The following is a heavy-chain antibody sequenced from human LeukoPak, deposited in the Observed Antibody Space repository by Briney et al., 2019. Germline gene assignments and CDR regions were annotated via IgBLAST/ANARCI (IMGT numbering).Heavy chain of an antibody. D-gene: IGHD1-26*01. V-gene: IGHV3-33*01. Sequence: PGRSLRLSCAASGFTFSSYGMHWVRQAPGKGLEWVAVIWYDGSNKYYADSVKGRFTISRDNSKNTLYLQMNSLRAEDTAVYYCARDSVGAYRYLDYWGQGTLVTVSS. CDR1: GFTFSSYG. J-gene: IGHJ4*02. CDR3: ARDSVGAYRYLDY. CDR2: IWYDGSNK.